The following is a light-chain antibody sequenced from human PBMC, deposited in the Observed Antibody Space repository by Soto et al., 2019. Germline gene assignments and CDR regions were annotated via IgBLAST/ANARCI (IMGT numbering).Light chain of an antibody. V-gene: IGKV3D-15*01. CDR2: GAS. J-gene: IGKJ5*01. CDR3: QQYGSSPPIT. CDR1: KSVSSN. Sequence: EIVKTQSPATLSVSPGERATPSCRASKSVSSNLAWYQQKPGQAPRLLIYGASTRATGIPARFSGSGSGTEFTLTISSLQSEDFAVYYCQQYGSSPPITFGQGTRLEIK.